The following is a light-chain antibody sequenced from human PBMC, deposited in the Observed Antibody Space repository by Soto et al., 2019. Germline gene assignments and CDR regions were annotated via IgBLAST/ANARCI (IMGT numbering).Light chain of an antibody. V-gene: IGLV2-14*01. CDR1: SSDVGSYNY. CDR2: EVS. Sequence: QSALTQPASVSGSPGQSITISCTGTSSDVGSYNYVSWYQQHPGKAPKLMIYEVSNRPSGVSNRFSGSKSGNTASLTISGLQAEDEADYYCGSYISNTTWMFGGGTQLTVL. J-gene: IGLJ3*02. CDR3: GSYISNTTWM.